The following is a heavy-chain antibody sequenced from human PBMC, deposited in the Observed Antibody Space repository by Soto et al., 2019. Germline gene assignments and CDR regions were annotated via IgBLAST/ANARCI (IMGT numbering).Heavy chain of an antibody. V-gene: IGHV1-69*01. J-gene: IGHJ4*02. CDR3: ARALGCRSTSCTLDY. D-gene: IGHD2-2*01. Sequence: QVQLVQSGAEVTKPGSSVKVSCKASGGTFGSFAFSWVRQARGQGLEWMGGIIPVSGAAHYAQKFQGRVTITADESTSTAYMELSSLRSQDTAVYYCARALGCRSTSCTLDYWGQGTRVIVSS. CDR1: GGTFGSFA. CDR2: IIPVSGAA.